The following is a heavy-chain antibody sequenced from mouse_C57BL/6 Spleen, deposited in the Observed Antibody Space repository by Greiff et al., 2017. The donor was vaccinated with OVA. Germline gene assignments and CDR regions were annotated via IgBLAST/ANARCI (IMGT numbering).Heavy chain of an antibody. J-gene: IGHJ4*01. D-gene: IGHD1-1*01. CDR3: ARGRYYGTPCAMDD. Sequence: EVQLQQSGPGLVKPSQSLSLTCSVTGYSITSGYYWNWIRQFPGNKLEWMGYISYDGSNNYNPSLKNRISITRDTSKNQFFLKLNSVTTEDTATYYCARGRYYGTPCAMDDWGQGTSVTVSS. CDR2: ISYDGSN. CDR1: GYSITSGYY. V-gene: IGHV3-6*01.